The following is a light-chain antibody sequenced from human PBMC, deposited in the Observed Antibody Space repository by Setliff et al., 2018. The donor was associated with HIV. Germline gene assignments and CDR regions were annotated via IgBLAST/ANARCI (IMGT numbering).Light chain of an antibody. V-gene: IGLV2-14*01. CDR2: EVR. Sequence: QSVLAQPASVSGSPGQSITISCTGTGSDVGGYNYVSWYQQHPGKAPKLIIYEVRNRPSGISNRFSGSKSGNTASLTISGLQPEDEADYYCSSYAITNTLPFGTGTK. CDR3: SSYAITNTLP. J-gene: IGLJ1*01. CDR1: GSDVGGYNY.